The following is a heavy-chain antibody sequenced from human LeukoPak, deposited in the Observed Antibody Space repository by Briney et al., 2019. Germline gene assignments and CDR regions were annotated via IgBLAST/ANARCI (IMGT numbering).Heavy chain of an antibody. Sequence: GGSLRLSCAASGFTFSSYGMHWVRQAPGKGLEWVAFIRYDGSNKYYADPVKGRFTISRDNSKNTLYLQMNSLRAEDTVVYYCAKDSCSGGSCYCFDYWGQGTLVTVSS. J-gene: IGHJ4*02. CDR3: AKDSCSGGSCYCFDY. CDR1: GFTFSSYG. D-gene: IGHD2-15*01. V-gene: IGHV3-30*02. CDR2: IRYDGSNK.